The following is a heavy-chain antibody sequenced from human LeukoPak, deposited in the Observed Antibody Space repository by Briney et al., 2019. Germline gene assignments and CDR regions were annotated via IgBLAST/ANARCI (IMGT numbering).Heavy chain of an antibody. CDR2: ISYGGSNK. J-gene: IGHJ4*02. CDR1: GFTFSSYG. Sequence: GGSLRLSCAASGFTFSSYGMHWVRQAPGKGLEWVAVISYGGSNKYYADSVKGRFTISRDNSKNTLYLQMNSLRAEDTAVYYCAKGYKGGFTMIVVAPDYWGQGTLVTVSS. V-gene: IGHV3-30*18. CDR3: AKGYKGGFTMIVVAPDY. D-gene: IGHD3-22*01.